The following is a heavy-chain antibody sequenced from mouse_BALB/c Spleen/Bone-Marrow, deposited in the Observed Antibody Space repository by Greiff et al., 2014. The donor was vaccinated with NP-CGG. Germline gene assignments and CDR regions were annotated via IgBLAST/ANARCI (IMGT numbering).Heavy chain of an antibody. Sequence: DVQLQESGGGLVQPGGSLRLSCTTSGFTFTDYFMTWVRQPPGKALEWLGFIRNKANGYTTEYNPSVKGRFTISRDTSQGILYLQMSTLRAEDSAIYFCARDYSGYFDFWGQGTTLTVSS. CDR3: ARDYSGYFDF. J-gene: IGHJ2*01. CDR1: GFTFTDYF. CDR2: IRNKANGYTT. D-gene: IGHD5-1*01. V-gene: IGHV7-3*02.